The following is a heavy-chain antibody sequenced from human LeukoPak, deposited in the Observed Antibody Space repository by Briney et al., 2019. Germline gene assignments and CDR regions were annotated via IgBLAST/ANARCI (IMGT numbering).Heavy chain of an antibody. CDR1: GGSISSGDYY. J-gene: IGHJ4*02. CDR2: IYYSGST. V-gene: IGHV4-30-4*08. CDR3: AREIAAAGSRLDY. D-gene: IGHD6-13*01. Sequence: SETLSLTCTVSGGSISSGDYYWSWIRQPPGKGLEWIGYIYYSGSTYYNPSLKSRVTISVDTSKNQFSLKLSSVTAADTAVYYCAREIAAAGSRLDYWGQGTLVTVSS.